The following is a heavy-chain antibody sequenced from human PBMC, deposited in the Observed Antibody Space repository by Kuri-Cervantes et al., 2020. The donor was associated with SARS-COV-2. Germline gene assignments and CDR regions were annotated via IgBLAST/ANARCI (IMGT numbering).Heavy chain of an antibody. CDR3: ARGRPVAAADWAYYYYYGMDV. V-gene: IGHV1-18*01. CDR2: MSAYNGNT. Sequence: ASVKVSCKASGGTFGSYAISRVRQAPGQGLEWMGWMSAYNGNTNYAQKFQGRVTMTTDTSTSTAYMELRCLRSDDTAVYYCARGRPVAAADWAYYYYYGMDVWGQGTTVTVSS. J-gene: IGHJ6*02. D-gene: IGHD6-13*01. CDR1: GGTFGSYA.